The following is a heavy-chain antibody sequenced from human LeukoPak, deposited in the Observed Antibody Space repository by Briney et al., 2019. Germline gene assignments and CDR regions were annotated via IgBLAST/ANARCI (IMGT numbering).Heavy chain of an antibody. V-gene: IGHV4-61*08. CDR1: GGSISSGDYY. CDR2: IYYSGST. CDR3: ARGGSKSSSSHWGY. J-gene: IGHJ4*02. D-gene: IGHD6-6*01. Sequence: SQTLSLTCTVSGGSISSGDYYWSWIRQPPGKGLEWIGYIYYSGSTNYNPSLKSRVTISVDTSKNQFSLKLSSVTAADTAVYYCARGGSKSSSSHWGYWGQGTLVTVSS.